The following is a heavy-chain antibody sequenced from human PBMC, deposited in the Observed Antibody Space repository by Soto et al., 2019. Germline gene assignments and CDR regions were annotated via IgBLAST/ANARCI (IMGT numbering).Heavy chain of an antibody. J-gene: IGHJ4*02. D-gene: IGHD4-17*01. CDR1: GFTFSSYA. V-gene: IGHV3-30-3*01. CDR2: ISYDGSNK. Sequence: SLRLSCAASGFTFSSYAMHWVRQAPGKGLEWVAVISYDGSNKYYADSVKGRFTISRDNSKNTLYLQMNSLRAEDTAVYYCAREYRPFTVTTFVYWGQGTLVTVSS. CDR3: AREYRPFTVTTFVY.